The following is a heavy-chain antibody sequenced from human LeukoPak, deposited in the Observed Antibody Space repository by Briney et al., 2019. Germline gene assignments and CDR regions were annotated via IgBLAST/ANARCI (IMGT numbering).Heavy chain of an antibody. J-gene: IGHJ3*02. D-gene: IGHD2-8*02. CDR1: GGSFSGYY. CDR3: ARVPDGGNDAFDI. V-gene: IGHV4-34*01. Sequence: KPSETLSLTCAVYGGSFSGYYWSWIRQPPGKGLEWIGEINHSGSTNYNPSLKSRVTISVDTSKNQFSLKLSSVTAADTAVYYCARVPDGGNDAFDIWGQGTMVTVFS. CDR2: INHSGST.